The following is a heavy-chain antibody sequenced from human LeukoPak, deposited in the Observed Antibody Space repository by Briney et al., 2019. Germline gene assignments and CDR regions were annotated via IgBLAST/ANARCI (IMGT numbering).Heavy chain of an antibody. Sequence: GGSLRLSCAASGFTFSTYGLHWVRQAPGKGLEWVAVISFDGSERYYADSVKGRFTISRDNSKNTLYLQMNSLRGEDTAVYYCAKALLDYYYFYGMDVWGQGTTVTVSS. CDR1: GFTFSTYG. CDR3: AKALLDYYYFYGMDV. D-gene: IGHD1-1*01. J-gene: IGHJ6*02. CDR2: ISFDGSER. V-gene: IGHV3-30*18.